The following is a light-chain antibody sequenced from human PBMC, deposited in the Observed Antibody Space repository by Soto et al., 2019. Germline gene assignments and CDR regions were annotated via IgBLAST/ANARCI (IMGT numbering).Light chain of an antibody. CDR2: AAS. J-gene: IGKJ5*01. CDR1: QDIGNH. V-gene: IGKV1-17*03. CDR3: LQHDSFPPT. Sequence: DIQMPQSPSAMSASVGDRVTISCRASQDIGNHLAWFQQKPGKVPQRLIYAASSLQTGVPSRFSGSGSGTDFTLTINSLQPEDFATYYCLQHDSFPPTFGQGTRLEIK.